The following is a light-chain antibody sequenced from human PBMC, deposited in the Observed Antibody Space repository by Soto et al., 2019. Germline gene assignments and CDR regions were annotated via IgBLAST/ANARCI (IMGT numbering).Light chain of an antibody. CDR2: EVS. Sequence: QSALTQPASVSGSPGQSITISCTGTSSDVGKYNYVSWYQQHPGKAPKLIIYEVSNRPSGVSDRFSGSKSANTASLTISGLQSEDEADYYCSSYTSSTTLDVFGGGTKLTVL. V-gene: IGLV2-14*01. J-gene: IGLJ3*02. CDR1: SSDVGKYNY. CDR3: SSYTSSTTLDV.